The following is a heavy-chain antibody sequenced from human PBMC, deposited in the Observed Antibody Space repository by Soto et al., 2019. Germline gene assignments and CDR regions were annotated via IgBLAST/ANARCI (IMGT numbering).Heavy chain of an antibody. J-gene: IGHJ6*03. Sequence: KCLWWVSGISWNSGSIGYADSVKGRFTISRDNAKKSLYLQMNSLRAEDTALYYCAKDHGGGDYYHYYTEVRRKGTTVTVSS. V-gene: IGHV3-9*01. D-gene: IGHD3-10*01. CDR3: AKDHGGGDYYHYYTEV. CDR2: ISWNSGSI.